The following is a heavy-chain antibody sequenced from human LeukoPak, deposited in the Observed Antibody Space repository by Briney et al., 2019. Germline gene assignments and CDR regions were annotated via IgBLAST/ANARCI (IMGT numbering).Heavy chain of an antibody. CDR2: IDDRGETT. Sequence: GGSLRLSCAASGFTFRSSAMTWVRQAPGKGLEWVSVIDDRGETTYYADSVKGRYTISRDNSKNTLYLQLTSLRVEDTAVYYCAKVATWTYFDSWGQGTLVTVSS. CDR1: GFTFRSSA. CDR3: AKVATWTYFDS. D-gene: IGHD3/OR15-3a*01. J-gene: IGHJ4*02. V-gene: IGHV3-23*01.